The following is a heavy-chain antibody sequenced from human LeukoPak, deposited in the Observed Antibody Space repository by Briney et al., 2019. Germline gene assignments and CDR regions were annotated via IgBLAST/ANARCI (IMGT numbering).Heavy chain of an antibody. V-gene: IGHV3-43*02. Sequence: PGGSLRLSCAASGFTFDDYAMHWVRHAPGKGLEWVSLISGDGGSTYYADSVKGRFTISRDNSKNSLYLQMNSLRTEDTALYYCAKGAFGYDILTGGYYYMDVWGKGTTVTVSS. CDR1: GFTFDDYA. CDR3: AKGAFGYDILTGGYYYMDV. D-gene: IGHD3-9*01. CDR2: ISGDGGST. J-gene: IGHJ6*03.